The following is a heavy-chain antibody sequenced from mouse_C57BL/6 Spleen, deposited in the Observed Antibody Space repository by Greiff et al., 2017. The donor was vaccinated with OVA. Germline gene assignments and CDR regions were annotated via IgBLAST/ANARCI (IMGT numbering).Heavy chain of an antibody. CDR3: ARFYDGYYGGFAY. V-gene: IGHV14-3*01. J-gene: IGHJ3*01. Sequence: EVQLVESVAELVRPGASVKLSCSASGFNIKNTYMHWVKQRPEQGLEWIGRIDPANGNTKYAPKFQGKATITADTSSNTAYLQLSSLTSEDTAIYYCARFYDGYYGGFAYWGQGTLVTVSA. CDR1: GFNIKNTY. CDR2: IDPANGNT. D-gene: IGHD2-3*01.